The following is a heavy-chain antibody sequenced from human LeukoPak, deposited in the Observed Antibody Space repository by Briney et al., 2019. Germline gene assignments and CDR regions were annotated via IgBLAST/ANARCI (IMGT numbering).Heavy chain of an antibody. V-gene: IGHV4-39*07. CDR1: GGSISSSSYY. Sequence: SETLSLTCTVSGGSISSSSYYWGWIRQPPGKGLEWIGSIYYSGSTNYNPSLKSRVTISVDKSKNQFSLKLSSVTAADTAVYYCARQGVVVPAATYYYYYYGMDVWGKGTTVTVSS. CDR2: IYYSGST. D-gene: IGHD2-2*01. J-gene: IGHJ6*04. CDR3: ARQGVVVPAATYYYYYYGMDV.